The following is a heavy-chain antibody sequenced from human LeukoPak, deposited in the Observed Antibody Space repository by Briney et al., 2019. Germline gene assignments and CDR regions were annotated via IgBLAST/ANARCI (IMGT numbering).Heavy chain of an antibody. CDR2: IYYSGST. CDR1: GGSISSYY. D-gene: IGHD2-15*01. CDR3: AREFGTPGYWYFDL. V-gene: IGHV4-59*01. J-gene: IGHJ2*01. Sequence: SETLSLTCTVSGGSISSYYWSWIRQPPGKGLEWIGYIYYSGSTNYNPSLKSRVTISVDTSKNQFSLKLSSVTAADTAVYYCAREFGTPGYWYFDLWGRGNLVTVST.